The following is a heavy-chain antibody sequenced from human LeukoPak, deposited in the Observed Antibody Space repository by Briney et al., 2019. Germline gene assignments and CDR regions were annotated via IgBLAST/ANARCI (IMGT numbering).Heavy chain of an antibody. CDR2: MNPNSGNT. D-gene: IGHD3-9*01. V-gene: IGHV1-8*01. CDR1: GYTFTSYD. J-gene: IGHJ4*02. CDR3: ATEYDILTGNDY. Sequence: GASVKVSCKASGYTFTSYDINWVRQATGQGREWMGWMNPNSGNTGYAQKFQGRVTMTRNTSISTAYMELSSLRSEDTAVYYCATEYDILTGNDYWGQGTLVTVSS.